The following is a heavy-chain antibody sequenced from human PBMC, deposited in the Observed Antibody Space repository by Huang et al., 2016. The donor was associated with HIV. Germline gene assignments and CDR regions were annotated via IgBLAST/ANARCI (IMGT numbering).Heavy chain of an antibody. J-gene: IGHJ4*02. CDR1: GFTFSSYA. CDR2: ITGRGSSS. Sequence: EVQLLESGGGLVQPGGSLRLSCAASGFTFSSYAMSWVRQAPGKGLDGCSSITGRGSSSDYADSVKGRFTISRDNSKNTLYLQMNSLRAEDTAIYYCAKADSGAAAGSLVDYWGQGTLVTVSS. CDR3: AKADSGAAAGSLVDY. D-gene: IGHD6-13*01. V-gene: IGHV3-23*01.